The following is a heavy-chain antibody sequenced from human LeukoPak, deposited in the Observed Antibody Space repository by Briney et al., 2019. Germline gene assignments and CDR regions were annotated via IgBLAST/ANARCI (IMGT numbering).Heavy chain of an antibody. CDR1: GGTFSSYA. CDR2: IIPIFGTA. CDR3: ARDGNDSSGYYYDY. Sequence: SVKVSCKASGGTFSSYAISWVRQAPGQGLEWMGGIIPIFGTANYAQKFQGRVTMTRDTSTSTVYMELSSLRSEDTAVYYCARDGNDSSGYYYDYWGQGTLVTVSS. J-gene: IGHJ4*02. V-gene: IGHV1-69*05. D-gene: IGHD3-22*01.